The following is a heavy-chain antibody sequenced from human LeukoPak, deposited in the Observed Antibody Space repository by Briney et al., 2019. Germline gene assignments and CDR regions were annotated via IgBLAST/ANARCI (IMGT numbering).Heavy chain of an antibody. CDR2: IHSSGTT. CDR3: ARGGASSEWFDP. Sequence: SETLSLTCTVSGDSISAYYWSWIREPPGKGLGWIAFIHSSGTTNYNPSLKSRVSISVDTSNNQFSLSVNSVTAADTAVYYCARGGASSEWFDPWGQGTLVTVSS. J-gene: IGHJ5*02. V-gene: IGHV4-59*01. CDR1: GDSISAYY. D-gene: IGHD6-25*01.